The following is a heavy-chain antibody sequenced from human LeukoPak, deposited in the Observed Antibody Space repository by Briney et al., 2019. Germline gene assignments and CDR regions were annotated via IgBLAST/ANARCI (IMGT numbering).Heavy chain of an antibody. Sequence: SETLSLTCAVYGGSFSGYYWSWIRQPPGKGLEWIGEINHSGSTNYNPSLKSRVTISVDTSKNQFSLKLSSVTAADTAVYYCARGLKLPRYYYYYMDVWGKGTTVTVSS. J-gene: IGHJ6*03. V-gene: IGHV4-34*01. CDR1: GGSFSGYY. D-gene: IGHD1-7*01. CDR3: ARGLKLPRYYYYYMDV. CDR2: INHSGST.